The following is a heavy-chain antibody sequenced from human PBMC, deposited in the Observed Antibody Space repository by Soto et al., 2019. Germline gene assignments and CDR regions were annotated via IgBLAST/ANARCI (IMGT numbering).Heavy chain of an antibody. CDR2: ISWNSGGI. Sequence: EVQLVESGGGLVQPGRSLRLSSAGSGFTFDDYAMHWVRQVPGKGLEWVSGISWNSGGIGFADCVKGRFTISRDNAKNSLYLQMNSLRPVDTVFYYCVKPWGVLGSASFCDHWGKGNLVTVSS. J-gene: IGHJ4*02. CDR3: VKPWGVLGSASFCDH. V-gene: IGHV3-9*01. D-gene: IGHD3-16*01. CDR1: GFTFDDYA.